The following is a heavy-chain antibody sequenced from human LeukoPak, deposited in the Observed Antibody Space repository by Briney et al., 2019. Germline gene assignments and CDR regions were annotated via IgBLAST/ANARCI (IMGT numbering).Heavy chain of an antibody. J-gene: IGHJ6*02. CDR2: INHSGST. CDR3: ARDGYCSSTSCYNSGIYYYYGMDV. V-gene: IGHV4-34*01. Sequence: SETLSLTCAVYGGSFGGYYWSWIRQPPGKGLEWIGEINHSGSTNYNPSLKSRVTISVDTSKNQFSLKLSSVTAADTAVYYCARDGYCSSTSCYNSGIYYYYGMDVWGQGTTVTVSS. D-gene: IGHD2-2*03. CDR1: GGSFGGYY.